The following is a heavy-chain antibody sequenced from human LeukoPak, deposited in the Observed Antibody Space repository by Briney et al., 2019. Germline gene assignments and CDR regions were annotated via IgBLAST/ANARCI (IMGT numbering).Heavy chain of an antibody. D-gene: IGHD4-23*01. CDR2: IYYSGST. CDR1: GGSISSSTYY. J-gene: IGHJ3*02. CDR3: ARAGGNSNGAFDI. V-gene: IGHV4-39*01. Sequence: SETLSLTCTVSGGSISSSTYYWGWIRQPPGKGLEWIGSIYYSGSTYYNPSLKSRVTISVDTSKNQFSLKLSSVTAADTAVYYCARAGGNSNGAFDIWGQGTMVTVSS.